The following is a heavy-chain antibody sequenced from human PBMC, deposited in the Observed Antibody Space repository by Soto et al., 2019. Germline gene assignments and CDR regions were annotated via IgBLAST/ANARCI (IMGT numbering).Heavy chain of an antibody. CDR2: INAGNGNT. V-gene: IGHV1-3*01. J-gene: IGHJ3*02. CDR3: ARAKTVPPRPPGGELKFSLAFDM. D-gene: IGHD1-26*01. CDR1: GYTFTSYA. Sequence: ASVKVSCKASGYTFTSYAMHWVRQAPGQRLEWMGWINAGNGNTKYSQKFQGRVTITRDTSASTAYMELSSLRSEDTAVYYCARAKTVPPRPPGGELKFSLAFDMWGKGKMVT.